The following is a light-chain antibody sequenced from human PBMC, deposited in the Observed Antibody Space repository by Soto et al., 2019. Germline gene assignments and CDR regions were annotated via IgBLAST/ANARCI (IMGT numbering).Light chain of an antibody. CDR3: QQYADWPTT. CDR2: GAS. V-gene: IGKV3-15*01. J-gene: IGKJ1*01. CDR1: QSVGAT. Sequence: EIVMTQSPVTLSVFPWERATLSCRASQSVGATVAWYHQRPGQAPRLLISGASTRATGVPARVSASGSGPDFTLTITSLQSDDFGVYYCQQYADWPTTFGQGTRVEIK.